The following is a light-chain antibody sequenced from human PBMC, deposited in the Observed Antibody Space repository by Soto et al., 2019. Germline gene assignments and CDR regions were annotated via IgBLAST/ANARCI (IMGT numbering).Light chain of an antibody. CDR3: LQCNNWPSLT. CDR2: DAS. V-gene: IGKV3-11*01. Sequence: EIVLTQSPATLSLSPGERATLSCRASQSVRSYLAWYQQKPGQAPRLLIYDASNRATGIPARFSGSGSGTDFTPTISSLEPEDFAVFYCLQCNNWPSLTFGCGPKVEI. CDR1: QSVRSY. J-gene: IGKJ4*01.